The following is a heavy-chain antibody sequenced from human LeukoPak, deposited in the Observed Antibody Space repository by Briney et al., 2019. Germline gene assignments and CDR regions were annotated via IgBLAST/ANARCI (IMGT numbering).Heavy chain of an antibody. D-gene: IGHD6-13*01. CDR3: ARGSSSWEVYFDY. Sequence: ASVKVSCKASGYAFTSYDINWVRQATGQGLEWMGWMNPNSGNTGYAQKFQGGVTITRNTSISTAYMELSSLRSEDTAVYYCARGSSSWEVYFDYWGQGTLVTVSS. CDR1: GYAFTSYD. CDR2: MNPNSGNT. J-gene: IGHJ4*02. V-gene: IGHV1-8*03.